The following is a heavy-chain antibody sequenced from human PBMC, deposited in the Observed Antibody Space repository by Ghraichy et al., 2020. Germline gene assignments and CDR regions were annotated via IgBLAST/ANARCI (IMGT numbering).Heavy chain of an antibody. CDR3: ARGAPVTVPGMADPFDY. D-gene: IGHD6-19*01. CDR2: IYYSGST. Sequence: ESLNISCTVSGGSIKSYYWSWIRQPPGKGLEWIGYIYYSGSTNYNPSLKSRVTISIDTSKNHFSLKMSSVTAADTAVYYCARGAPVTVPGMADPFDYWGQGTLVTVSS. J-gene: IGHJ4*02. V-gene: IGHV4-59*08. CDR1: GGSIKSYY.